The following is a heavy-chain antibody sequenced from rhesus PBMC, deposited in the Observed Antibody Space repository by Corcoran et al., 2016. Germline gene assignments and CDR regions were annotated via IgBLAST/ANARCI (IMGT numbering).Heavy chain of an antibody. CDR3: TRGSYGSSSSDY. CDR1: GGSISGCYD. CDR2: LQGNRRNT. D-gene: IGHD4-29*01. J-gene: IGHJ4*01. V-gene: IGHV4-76*01. Sequence: QVQLQESGPGLVKPSETPSLTCAVSGGSISGCYDWSLIRQPPGKGLEWIGDLQGNRRNTTNTPSLKNRVTISKGTAKNRFSLRLNSLAAADTSVYYCTRGSYGSSSSDYWGQGVLVTVSS.